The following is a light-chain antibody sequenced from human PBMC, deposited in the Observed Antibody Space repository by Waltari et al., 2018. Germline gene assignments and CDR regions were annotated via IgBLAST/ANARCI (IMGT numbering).Light chain of an antibody. CDR2: AAS. CDR1: QGISSY. Sequence: AIRMTQSPSSFSASTGDRVTITCRASQGISSYLAWYQQQPGKAPKLLIYAASTLQSGVPSRFSGSGSGTDFTLTISCLQSEDFATYYCQQYYSYPPVTFGGGTKVEIK. J-gene: IGKJ4*01. CDR3: QQYYSYPPVT. V-gene: IGKV1-8*01.